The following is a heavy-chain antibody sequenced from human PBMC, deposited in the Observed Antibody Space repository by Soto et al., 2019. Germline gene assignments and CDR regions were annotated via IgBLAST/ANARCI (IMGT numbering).Heavy chain of an antibody. V-gene: IGHV1-69*08. CDR1: GGTFSSHT. J-gene: IGHJ2*01. CDR2: IIPALGTA. CDR3: ARPDFGDYWYFDL. D-gene: IGHD4-17*01. Sequence: QDQLVQSGAEVKKPGSSVKVSCKASGGTFSSHTFSWVRQAPGQGLERMGRIIPALGTATYAQKFQGRVTISADESATTVYMALNSLRSEDTAVYYCARPDFGDYWYFDLWGRGTLVSVSS.